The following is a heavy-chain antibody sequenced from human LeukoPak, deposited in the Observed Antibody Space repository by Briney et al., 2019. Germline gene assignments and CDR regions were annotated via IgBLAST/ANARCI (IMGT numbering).Heavy chain of an antibody. Sequence: GGSLRLSCAASGFTVSCNYMSLVRQAPGKGLEWVSILYSGGSTYYADSVKGRFSISRDNSKNTLYLQMNSLRAEDTAVYYCAYSGSYYTFDYWGQGTLVTVSS. J-gene: IGHJ4*02. CDR3: AYSGSYYTFDY. CDR1: GFTVSCNY. D-gene: IGHD1-26*01. CDR2: LYSGGST. V-gene: IGHV3-66*01.